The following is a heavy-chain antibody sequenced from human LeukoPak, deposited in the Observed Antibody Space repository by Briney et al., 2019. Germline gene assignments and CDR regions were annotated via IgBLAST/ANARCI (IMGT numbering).Heavy chain of an antibody. D-gene: IGHD6-19*01. CDR3: ARGGIAVGLDY. CDR1: GGSISSSSYY. J-gene: IGHJ4*02. CDR2: IYYSGST. Sequence: SETLSLTCTVSGGSISSSSYYWGWIRQPPGKGLEWIGSIYYSGSTYYNPSLKSRVTISVDTSKNQFSLKLSSVTAADTAVYYCARGGIAVGLDYWGQGTLVTVSS. V-gene: IGHV4-39*01.